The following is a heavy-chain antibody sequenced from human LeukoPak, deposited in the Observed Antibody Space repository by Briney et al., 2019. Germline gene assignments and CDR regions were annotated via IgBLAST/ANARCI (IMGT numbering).Heavy chain of an antibody. Sequence: GGSLRLSCAASGFTFDDYAMHWVRQAPGKGLEWVSGISWNSGSIGYADSVKGRFTISRDNANNSLYLQMNSLRAEDTALYYCAKDIGYCSGGSCYYYYGMDVWGQGTTVTVSS. V-gene: IGHV3-9*01. CDR1: GFTFDDYA. CDR2: ISWNSGSI. D-gene: IGHD2-15*01. CDR3: AKDIGYCSGGSCYYYYGMDV. J-gene: IGHJ6*02.